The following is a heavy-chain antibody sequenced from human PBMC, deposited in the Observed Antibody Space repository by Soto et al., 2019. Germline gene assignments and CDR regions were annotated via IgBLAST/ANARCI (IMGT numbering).Heavy chain of an antibody. J-gene: IGHJ4*02. CDR2: IYNNRSF. V-gene: IGHV4-61*01. CDR1: GGSVSSGSFY. D-gene: IGHD6-6*01. CDR3: ARVTLDYSNSHYFDC. Sequence: SETLSLTCTVSGGSVSSGSFYWSWIRQPPGKALEWIGFIYNNRSFNYNPSLKSRVTMSVDTSKHQFSLKLSSVTAADTAVYYCARVTLDYSNSHYFDCWGQGALVTVSS.